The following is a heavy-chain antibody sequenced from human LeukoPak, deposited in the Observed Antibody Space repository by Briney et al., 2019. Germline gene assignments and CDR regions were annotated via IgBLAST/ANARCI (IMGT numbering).Heavy chain of an antibody. Sequence: ASVKVSFKASGYTFSSYSISWVRQAPGQGLEWMGWINAYNGNTIYAQKVKGRVTMTTDTSTSTAYMELRSLKSDDTAVYYCARASYCSDGSCYSDYWGQGTLVTVSS. CDR2: INAYNGNT. J-gene: IGHJ4*02. D-gene: IGHD2-15*01. CDR3: ARASYCSDGSCYSDY. V-gene: IGHV1-18*01. CDR1: GYTFSSYS.